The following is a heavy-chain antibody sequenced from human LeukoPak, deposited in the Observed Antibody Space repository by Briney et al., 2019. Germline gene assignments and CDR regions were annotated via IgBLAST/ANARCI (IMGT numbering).Heavy chain of an antibody. D-gene: IGHD3-3*01. Sequence: GGSLRLSCAASGFTFSSYWMHWVRQVPGKGLEWVSAISGSGGSTYYADSVKGRFTISRDNSKNTLYLQMNSLRAEDTAVYYCASQPLLRFLEWQLGYWGQGTLVTVSS. V-gene: IGHV3-23*01. CDR2: ISGSGGST. CDR1: GFTFSSYW. CDR3: ASQPLLRFLEWQLGY. J-gene: IGHJ4*02.